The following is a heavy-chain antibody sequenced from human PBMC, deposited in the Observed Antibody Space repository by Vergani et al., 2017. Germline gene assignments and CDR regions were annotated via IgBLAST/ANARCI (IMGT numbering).Heavy chain of an antibody. V-gene: IGHV3-30*03. CDR3: ARGDSSAGPYYYYYYYMDV. J-gene: IGHJ6*03. CDR1: GFTFSSYG. Sequence: QVQLVESGGGVVQPGRSLRLSCAASGFTFSSYGMHWVRQAPGKGLEWVAVISYDGSNKYYADSVKGRFTISRDNSKNTLYLQMNSLRAEDTAVYYCARGDSSAGPYYYYYYYMDVWGKGTTVTVSS. CDR2: ISYDGSNK. D-gene: IGHD6-25*01.